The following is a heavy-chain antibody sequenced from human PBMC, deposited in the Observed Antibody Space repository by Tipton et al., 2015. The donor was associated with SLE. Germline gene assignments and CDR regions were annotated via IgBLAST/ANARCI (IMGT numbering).Heavy chain of an antibody. CDR3: ARVGYCSGGSCLYWYFDL. D-gene: IGHD2-15*01. V-gene: IGHV3-53*04. J-gene: IGHJ2*01. CDR1: GFTVSSNY. Sequence: VQLVQSGGGLVQPGGSLRLSCAASGFTVSSNYMSWVRQAPGKGLEWVSVIYSGGSTYYADSVKGRFTISRDNSKSTLYLQMNSLRAEDTAVYYCARVGYCSGGSCLYWYFDLWGRGTLVTVSS. CDR2: IYSGGST.